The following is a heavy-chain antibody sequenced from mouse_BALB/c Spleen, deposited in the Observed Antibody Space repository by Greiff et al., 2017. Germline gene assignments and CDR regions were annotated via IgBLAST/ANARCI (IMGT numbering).Heavy chain of an antibody. V-gene: IGHV1-4*01. D-gene: IGHD2-4*01. Sequence: VQLQQSGAELARPGASVKMSCKASGYTFTSYSMHWVKQRPGQGLEWIGYINPSSGYTNYNQKFKDMATLTADKSSSTAYMQLSSLTSEDSAVYYCASYDYVGAHWGQGTRVTVSA. J-gene: IGHJ3*01. CDR1: GYTFTSYS. CDR2: INPSSGYT. CDR3: ASYDYVGAH.